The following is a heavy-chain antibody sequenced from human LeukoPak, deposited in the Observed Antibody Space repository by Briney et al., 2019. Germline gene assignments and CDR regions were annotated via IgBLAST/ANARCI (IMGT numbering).Heavy chain of an antibody. J-gene: IGHJ6*02. CDR1: GFTVSSNY. Sequence: GGSLRLSCAASGFTVSSNYMSWVRQAPGKGLEWVSVIYSGGSTYYADSVKGRFTISRDNFKNTLYLQMNSLRAEDTAVYYCARDRARYCSSTSCYLYHGMDVWGQGTTVTVSS. V-gene: IGHV3-53*01. CDR3: ARDRARYCSSTSCYLYHGMDV. D-gene: IGHD2-2*01. CDR2: IYSGGST.